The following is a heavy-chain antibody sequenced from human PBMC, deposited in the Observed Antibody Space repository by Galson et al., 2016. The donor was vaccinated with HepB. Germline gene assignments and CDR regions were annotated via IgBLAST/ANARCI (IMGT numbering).Heavy chain of an antibody. CDR3: ARVFSSSWFYYFDF. J-gene: IGHJ4*02. CDR1: GGSVNSGRYY. CDR2: IYYSGIT. V-gene: IGHV4-61*01. D-gene: IGHD6-13*01. Sequence: SLTCTVSGGSVNSGRYYWSWLRQPPGKGLEWIGYIYYSGITNYNPSLKSRVAISVDTSKNQFSLKLTSVTAADTAVYYCARVFSSSWFYYFDFWGQGIQVTVSS.